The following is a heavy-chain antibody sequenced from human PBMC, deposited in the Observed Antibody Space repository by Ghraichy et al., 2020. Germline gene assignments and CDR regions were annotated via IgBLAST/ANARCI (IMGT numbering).Heavy chain of an antibody. CDR3: ARATWPNSYFDL. Sequence: ESLNISCTVSGDSITTYYWSWIRQPPGKGLEWIGYIYYTGSTNYNPSLKSRVTISLDTSKNQFSLKLNSVTAADTAVYSCARATWPNSYFDLWGRGTLVTVSS. CDR1: GDSITTYY. CDR2: IYYTGST. J-gene: IGHJ2*01. V-gene: IGHV4-59*01. D-gene: IGHD4-23*01.